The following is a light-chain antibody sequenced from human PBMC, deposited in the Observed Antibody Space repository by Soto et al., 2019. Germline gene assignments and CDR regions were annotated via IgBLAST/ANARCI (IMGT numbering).Light chain of an antibody. CDR2: DAS. CDR3: QQYENLPLT. V-gene: IGKV1-33*01. Sequence: DIQMTQSPSSLSASVGDRVTITCQASHDINNYLNWYQQKPGEAPKLLIYDASNLETGVPSRFSGSGSGPDFTFTISSLQPEDIATYYCQQYENLPLTFGGGTKVEIK. J-gene: IGKJ4*01. CDR1: HDINNY.